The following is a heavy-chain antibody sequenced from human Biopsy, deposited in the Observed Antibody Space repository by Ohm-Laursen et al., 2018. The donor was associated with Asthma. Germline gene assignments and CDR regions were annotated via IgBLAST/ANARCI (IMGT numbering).Heavy chain of an antibody. J-gene: IGHJ6*02. D-gene: IGHD6-13*01. CDR2: IYYSGTT. CDR1: SGSGGYMRSGNYY. V-gene: IGHV4-39*01. Sequence: GTLSLTCSLSSGSGGYMRSGNYYWGWIRQPPGKGLEWIGSIYYSGTTYYNPSLESRVTVSADTSKNQFSLKLTSVTAADTAVYYCVRGSSSWHHGPFHYYYGLDVWGQRTTATVSS. CDR3: VRGSSSWHHGPFHYYYGLDV.